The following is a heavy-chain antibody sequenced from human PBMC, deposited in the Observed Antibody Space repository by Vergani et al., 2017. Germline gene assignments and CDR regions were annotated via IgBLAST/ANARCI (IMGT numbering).Heavy chain of an antibody. Sequence: QVQLQESGPGLVQPSQTLSLTCRVSGDSISSGVYYWNWIRQHPGKGLEWIGSIYSTGSTHHNPSLRRRINISVDTSKTQFSLKLNSVTAADTAMYYCARMGGYDEGDAFRIGYFDSWGPGILVTVSS. D-gene: IGHD3-22*01. CDR1: GDSISSGVYY. J-gene: IGHJ4*02. CDR2: IYSTGST. CDR3: ARMGGYDEGDAFRIGYFDS. V-gene: IGHV4-31*03.